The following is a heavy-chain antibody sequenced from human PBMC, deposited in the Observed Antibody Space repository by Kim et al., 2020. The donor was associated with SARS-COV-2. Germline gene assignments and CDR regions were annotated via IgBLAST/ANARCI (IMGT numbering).Heavy chain of an antibody. Sequence: GGSLRLSCAASGFTFDDYAMHWVRQAPGKGLEWVSGISWNSGSIGYADSVKGRFTISRDNAKNSLYLQMNSLRAEDTALYYCAKVPSSWAPADYWGQGTLVTVSS. CDR2: ISWNSGSI. V-gene: IGHV3-9*01. D-gene: IGHD6-13*01. CDR3: AKVPSSWAPADY. CDR1: GFTFDDYA. J-gene: IGHJ4*02.